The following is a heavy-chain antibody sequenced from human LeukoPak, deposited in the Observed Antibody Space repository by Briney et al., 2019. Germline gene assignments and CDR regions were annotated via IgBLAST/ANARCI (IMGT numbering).Heavy chain of an antibody. CDR1: GFTFSSYA. D-gene: IGHD4-17*01. CDR3: ARDRFGDYSFDY. Sequence: SGGSLRLSCAASGFTFSSYAMSWVRQAPGKGLEWVSVISGSGGSTYYADSVKGRFTISRDNSKNTLYLQMNSLRAEDTAVYYCARDRFGDYSFDYWGQGTLVTVSS. CDR2: ISGSGGST. J-gene: IGHJ4*02. V-gene: IGHV3-23*01.